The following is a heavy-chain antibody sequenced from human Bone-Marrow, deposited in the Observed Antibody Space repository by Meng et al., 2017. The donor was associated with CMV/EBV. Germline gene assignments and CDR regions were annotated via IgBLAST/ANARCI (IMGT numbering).Heavy chain of an antibody. CDR3: AREEFYYDSSGFYYYFDY. CDR2: ISGSDGSSR. D-gene: IGHD3-22*01. V-gene: IGHV3-23*01. CDR1: RFTFSSYA. J-gene: IGHJ4*02. Sequence: GGSLRLSCAASRFTFSSYAMSWVRQAPGKGLEWVSAISGSDGSSRSYADSVKGRFTISRDNAKNTLFLQMNSLRAEDTAVFYCAREEFYYDSSGFYYYFDYWGQGTLVTVSS.